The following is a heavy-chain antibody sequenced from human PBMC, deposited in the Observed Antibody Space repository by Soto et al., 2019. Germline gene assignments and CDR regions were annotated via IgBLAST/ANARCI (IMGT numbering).Heavy chain of an antibody. D-gene: IGHD3-22*01. CDR2: ITTRGGRT. CDR1: GFSFSSYA. Sequence: GGSLRLSCAASGFSFSSYAMSWVRQAPSQGLEWVSSITTRGGRTYYADSVRGRFTISRDNFANALYLEMNSLRAEDTAIYYCAKEYYYDPSGPYSDLYFDPWGQGTLVTVPS. J-gene: IGHJ4*02. CDR3: AKEYYYDPSGPYSDLYFDP. V-gene: IGHV3-23*01.